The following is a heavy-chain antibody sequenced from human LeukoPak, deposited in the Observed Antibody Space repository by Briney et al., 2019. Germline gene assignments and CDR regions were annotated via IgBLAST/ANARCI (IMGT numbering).Heavy chain of an antibody. CDR1: GFTFSSYA. CDR2: ISGSGGST. D-gene: IGHD2-21*02. J-gene: IGHJ3*02. V-gene: IGHV3-23*01. Sequence: GGSLRLSCAASGFTFSSYAMSWVRQAPGKGLEWVSAISGSGGSTYYADSVKGRFTISRDNSKNTLYLQMNSLRAEDTAVYYCANDRLFLDAFDIWGQGTMVTVSS. CDR3: ANDRLFLDAFDI.